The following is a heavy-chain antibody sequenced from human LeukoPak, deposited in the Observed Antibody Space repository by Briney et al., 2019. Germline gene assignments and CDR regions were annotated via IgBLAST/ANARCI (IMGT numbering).Heavy chain of an antibody. CDR1: GFTFSSYS. Sequence: PGGSLRLSCAASGFTFSSYSMNWVRQAPGKGLEWVSSIVKGRFTISRDNAKNSLYLQMNSLRAEDTAVYYCARDKAAAGHWGQGTLVTVSS. D-gene: IGHD6-13*01. CDR2: I. CDR3: ARDKAAAGH. J-gene: IGHJ4*02. V-gene: IGHV3-21*01.